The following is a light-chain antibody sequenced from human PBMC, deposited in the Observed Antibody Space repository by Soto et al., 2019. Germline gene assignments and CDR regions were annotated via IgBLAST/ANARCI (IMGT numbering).Light chain of an antibody. CDR3: QQSYSTPWT. CDR1: QSISSY. J-gene: IGKJ1*01. CDR2: AAS. V-gene: IGKV1-39*01. Sequence: DIQMTQSPSSLSASVGDRVTITCRASQSISSYLNWYQQKPGKAPTLLIYAASSLQSGVPSRFSGSGSGTDFTITISSLQPEDFATYYCQQSYSTPWTFGQGTKVDIK.